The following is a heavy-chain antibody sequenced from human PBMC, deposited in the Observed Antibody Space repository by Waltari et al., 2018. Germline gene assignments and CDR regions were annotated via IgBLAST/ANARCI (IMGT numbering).Heavy chain of an antibody. J-gene: IGHJ4*02. Sequence: QLQLQESGSGLVKPSQTLSLTCAVSGSSISSGGYSWSWIRQPPGKGLEWIGYIYHSGSTYYNPSLKSRVTISVDRSKNQFSLKLSSVTAADTAVYYCASRITGTTGYDYWGQGTLVTVSS. V-gene: IGHV4-30-2*01. CDR3: ASRITGTTGYDY. CDR1: GSSISSGGYS. CDR2: IYHSGST. D-gene: IGHD1-20*01.